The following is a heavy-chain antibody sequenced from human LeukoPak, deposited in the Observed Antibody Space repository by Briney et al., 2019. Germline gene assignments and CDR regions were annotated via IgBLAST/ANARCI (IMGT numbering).Heavy chain of an antibody. V-gene: IGHV4-39*07. CDR1: GGPISSSSYY. D-gene: IGHD1-7*01. Sequence: SETLSLTCTVSGGPISSSSYYWGWIRQPPGKGLEWIGSIYYSGSTYYNPSLKSRVTISVDTSKNQFSLKLSSVTAADTAVYYCARSLELREFDYWGQGTLVTVSS. CDR2: IYYSGST. CDR3: ARSLELREFDY. J-gene: IGHJ4*02.